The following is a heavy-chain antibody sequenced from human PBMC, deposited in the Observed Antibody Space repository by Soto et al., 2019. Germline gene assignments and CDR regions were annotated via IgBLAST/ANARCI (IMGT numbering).Heavy chain of an antibody. CDR2: IDPSDSYT. Sequence: PGESLKISCKGSGYSFTSYWISWVRQMPGKGLEWMGRIDPSDSYTNYSPSFQGHVTISADKSISTAYLQWSSLKASDTAMYYCARATYYYDSSGYYPPAYWGKGTLVTVSS. J-gene: IGHJ4*02. V-gene: IGHV5-10-1*01. D-gene: IGHD3-22*01. CDR1: GYSFTSYW. CDR3: ARATYYYDSSGYYPPAY.